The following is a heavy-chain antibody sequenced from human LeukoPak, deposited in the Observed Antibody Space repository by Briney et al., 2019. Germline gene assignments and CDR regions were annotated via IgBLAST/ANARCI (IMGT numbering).Heavy chain of an antibody. Sequence: GRSLRLSCAASGFTFSSYWMSWVRQAPGKGLEWVANIKQDGSEKYYVDSVKGRFTISRDNAKNSLYLHMNSLRAEDTAVYYCASQVTIFGGGKYFDYWGQGTLVTVSS. V-gene: IGHV3-7*05. D-gene: IGHD3-3*01. CDR1: GFTFSSYW. CDR3: ASQVTIFGGGKYFDY. J-gene: IGHJ4*02. CDR2: IKQDGSEK.